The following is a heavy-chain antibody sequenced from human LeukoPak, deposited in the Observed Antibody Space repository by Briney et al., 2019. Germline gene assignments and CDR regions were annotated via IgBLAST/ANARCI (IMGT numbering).Heavy chain of an antibody. D-gene: IGHD3-10*01. Sequence: SQTLSLTCTVSGASISSGDYHWSWIRQPPGKGLEWIGFIHDSGSTYYNPSLKSRVSISRDMSKNQLSLMLSSVTAADTAVYYCARGFGAGNYYYGWFDPWGQGTLVSVSS. CDR3: ARGFGAGNYYYGWFDP. V-gene: IGHV4-30-4*01. J-gene: IGHJ5*02. CDR2: IHDSGST. CDR1: GASISSGDYH.